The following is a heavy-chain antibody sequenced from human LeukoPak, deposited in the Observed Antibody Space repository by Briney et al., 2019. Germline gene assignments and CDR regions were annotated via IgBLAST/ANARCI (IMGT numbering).Heavy chain of an antibody. CDR1: GFTVSSNY. Sequence: PGGSLRLSCAASGFTVSSNYMSWVRQAPGKGPEWVSVIYSGGSTYYADSVKGRFTISRDNSKNTLYLQMNSLRAEDTAVYYCARDRLYCSSTSCYWGYYYYGMDVWGQGTTVTVSS. J-gene: IGHJ6*02. V-gene: IGHV3-66*01. D-gene: IGHD2-2*01. CDR2: IYSGGST. CDR3: ARDRLYCSSTSCYWGYYYYGMDV.